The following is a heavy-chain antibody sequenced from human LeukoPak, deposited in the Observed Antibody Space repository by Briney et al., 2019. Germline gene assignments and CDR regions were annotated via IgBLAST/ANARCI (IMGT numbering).Heavy chain of an antibody. V-gene: IGHV4-61*02. CDR1: GGSISSGSYY. CDR2: IYTSGST. D-gene: IGHD3-9*01. Sequence: SETLSLTCTVSGGSISSGSYYWSWIRQPAGKGLEWIGRIYTSGSTNYNPSLKSRVTISVDTSKNQFSLKLSSVTAADTAVYYCARGQTVLRYFDWLFHFDYWGQGTLVTVSS. J-gene: IGHJ4*02. CDR3: ARGQTVLRYFDWLFHFDY.